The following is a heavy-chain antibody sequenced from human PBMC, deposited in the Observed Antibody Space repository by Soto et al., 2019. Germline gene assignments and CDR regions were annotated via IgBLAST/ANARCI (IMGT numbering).Heavy chain of an antibody. D-gene: IGHD3-22*01. Sequence: PGGSLRLSCAAPGFTFSIYAMSWVRQAPGKGLEWVSTISHRSATTYYADSVKGRFTVSRDNSKNTLYLQMNSLRAEDTAVYYCARQIVELIPYFDHWGQGSLVTVSS. CDR1: GFTFSIYA. CDR2: ISHRSATT. V-gene: IGHV3-23*01. CDR3: ARQIVELIPYFDH. J-gene: IGHJ4*02.